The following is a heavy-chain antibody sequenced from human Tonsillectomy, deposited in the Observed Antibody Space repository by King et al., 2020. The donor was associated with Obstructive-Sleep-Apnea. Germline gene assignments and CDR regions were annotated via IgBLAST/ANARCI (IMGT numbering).Heavy chain of an antibody. CDR1: GFTFDDYA. CDR2: ISWNSGSI. J-gene: IGHJ4*02. D-gene: IGHD3-22*01. V-gene: IGHV3-9*01. CDR3: AKDLALGPQAYYYDSSGFDY. Sequence: VQLVESGGGLVQPGRSLRLSCAASGFTFDDYAMHWVRQAPGKGLEWVSGISWNSGSIGYADSVKGRFTISRDNAKNSLYLQMNSLRAEDTALYYCAKDLALGPQAYYYDSSGFDYWGQGTLVTVSS.